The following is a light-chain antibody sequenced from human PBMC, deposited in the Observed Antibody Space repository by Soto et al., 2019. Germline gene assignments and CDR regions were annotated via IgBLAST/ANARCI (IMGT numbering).Light chain of an antibody. J-gene: IGKJ1*01. CDR2: DAS. CDR1: QSISSW. CDR3: QQYNSYSPA. Sequence: DIQMTQSPSTLSASVGDRVTITCRASQSISSWLAWYQQRPGKAPKLLIYDASSLQSGVPSRSSGSASGTEFTLTISSLQPDDFATYCCQQYNSYSPACGQGTKVEIK. V-gene: IGKV1-5*01.